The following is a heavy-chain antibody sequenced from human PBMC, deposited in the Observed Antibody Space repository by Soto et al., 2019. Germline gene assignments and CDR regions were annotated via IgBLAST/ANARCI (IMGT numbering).Heavy chain of an antibody. J-gene: IGHJ5*01. Sequence: SEPLPHRRSVADGSGIDGGCCCIIIRQPPGKGLEWIGYIYYSGSTNYNPSLKSRVTISVDTSKNQFSLKLSSVTAADTAVYYCARGLGGLTRAEANFWSGSLHSWGHAPLVT. CDR3: ARGLGGLTRAEANFWSGSLHS. V-gene: IGHV4-61*08. D-gene: IGHD3-3*01. CDR1: DGSGIDGGCC. CDR2: IYYSGST.